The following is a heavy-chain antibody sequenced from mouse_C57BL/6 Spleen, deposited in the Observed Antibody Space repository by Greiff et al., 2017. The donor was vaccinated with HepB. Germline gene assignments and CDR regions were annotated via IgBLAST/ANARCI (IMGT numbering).Heavy chain of an antibody. D-gene: IGHD1-1*01. CDR1: GYTFTSYW. CDR3: ARYGKVPITTVVGDWYFDV. J-gene: IGHJ1*03. CDR2: IDPSDSYT. Sequence: QVQLQQPGAELVMPGASVKLSCKASGYTFTSYWMHWVKQRPGQGLEWIGEIDPSDSYTNYNQKFKGKSTLTVDKSSSTAYMQLSSLTSEDSAVYYCARYGKVPITTVVGDWYFDVWGTGTTVTVSS. V-gene: IGHV1-69*01.